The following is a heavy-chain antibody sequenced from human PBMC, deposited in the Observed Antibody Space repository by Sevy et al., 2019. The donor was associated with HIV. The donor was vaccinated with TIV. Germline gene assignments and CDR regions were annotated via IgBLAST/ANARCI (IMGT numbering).Heavy chain of an antibody. D-gene: IGHD3-16*01. J-gene: IGHJ4*02. CDR2: ISYDGRNYK. V-gene: IGHV3-30*14. CDR1: GFTFSDYS. Sequence: GGSLRLSCAASGFTFSDYSMHWVRQVPGKGLEWVAVISYDGRNYKYNVDSVKGRFTISRDNSKNTLFLQMNSLRAEDSAIYYCARDRGEILHSAFDYWGQGTLVTVSS. CDR3: ARDRGEILHSAFDY.